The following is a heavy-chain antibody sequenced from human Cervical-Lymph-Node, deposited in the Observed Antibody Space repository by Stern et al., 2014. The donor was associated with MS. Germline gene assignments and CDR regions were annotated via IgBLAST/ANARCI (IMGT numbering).Heavy chain of an antibody. Sequence: EVQLVQSGAEVKKPGESLKISCKGSGYTFTNNWIAWVRQMPGKGLEWMGIIYPDDSDIRYSPSLQGQVTISADKSLSTAYLPVSSLKAADSAVYYCASPPPRRKWDDPNYGMDVWGQGTTVTVSS. J-gene: IGHJ6*02. D-gene: IGHD1-1*01. CDR3: ASPPPRRKWDDPNYGMDV. V-gene: IGHV5-51*03. CDR1: GYTFTNNW. CDR2: IYPDDSDI.